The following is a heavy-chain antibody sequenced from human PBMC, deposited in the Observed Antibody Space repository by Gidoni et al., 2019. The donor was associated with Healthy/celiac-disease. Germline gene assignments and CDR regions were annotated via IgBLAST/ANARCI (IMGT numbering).Heavy chain of an antibody. J-gene: IGHJ4*02. CDR2: IIPILGTA. D-gene: IGHD4-17*01. Sequence: QVQLVQSGAEVKKPGSSVKVSCKASGGTFSSYAISWVRQAPGQGLEWLGGIIPILGTANYAQKFQGRVTITADESTSTAHMELSSLRSEDTAVYYCARDPSDYGDEGGYFDYWGQGTLVTVSS. CDR3: ARDPSDYGDEGGYFDY. CDR1: GGTFSSYA. V-gene: IGHV1-69*01.